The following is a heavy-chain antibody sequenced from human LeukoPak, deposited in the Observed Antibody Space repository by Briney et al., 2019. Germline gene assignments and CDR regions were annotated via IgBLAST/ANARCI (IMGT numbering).Heavy chain of an antibody. CDR3: ATGGGLATEIDY. CDR1: GFTFSGCA. CDR2: VSYDGIIK. J-gene: IGHJ4*02. V-gene: IGHV3-30*04. Sequence: PGRSLRLSCATSGFTFSGCAMHWVRQAPGEGLEWVAVVSYDGIIKYYADSLKGRFTISRDNSKNTLYLQMNSLRTEDTAMYYCATGGGLATEIDYWGQGTLVTVSS. D-gene: IGHD3-16*01.